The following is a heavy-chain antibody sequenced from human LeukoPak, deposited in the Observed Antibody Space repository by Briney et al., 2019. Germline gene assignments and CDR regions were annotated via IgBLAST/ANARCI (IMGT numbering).Heavy chain of an antibody. CDR2: INHSGST. J-gene: IGHJ6*03. D-gene: IGHD3-16*01. CDR3: ARETSQKGAHYMDV. Sequence: SETLSLTCAVYGGSFSGYYWSWIRQPPGKGLEWIGEINHSGSTNYNPSLKSRVTISVDTSKDQFSLKLSSVTAADTAVYYCARETSQKGAHYMDVWGKGTTVTISS. CDR1: GGSFSGYY. V-gene: IGHV4-34*01.